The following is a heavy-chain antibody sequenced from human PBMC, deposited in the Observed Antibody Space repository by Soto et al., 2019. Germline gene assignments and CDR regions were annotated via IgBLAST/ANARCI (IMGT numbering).Heavy chain of an antibody. J-gene: IGHJ4*02. V-gene: IGHV1-18*01. D-gene: IGHD1-1*01. CDR1: GYTFSSYG. Sequence: QVQLVQSGAEVKKPGASVKVSCKASGYTFSSYGISWVRQAPGQGLEWMGWISAYNGNTNYAQKIQGRVTMTTDTARSTVDMELRSLRSDDTAVYYFARNEHVFDYWGQGTLVTVSS. CDR3: ARNEHVFDY. CDR2: ISAYNGNT.